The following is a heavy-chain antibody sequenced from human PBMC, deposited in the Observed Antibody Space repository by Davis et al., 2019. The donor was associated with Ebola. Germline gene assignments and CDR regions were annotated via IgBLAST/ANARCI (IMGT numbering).Heavy chain of an antibody. CDR1: GFTFSDYY. D-gene: IGHD1-1*01. J-gene: IGHJ6*02. V-gene: IGHV3-11*01. CDR2: ISTYGTTI. CDR3: ARGERRYYDYNGMDV. Sequence: GESLKISCAASGFTFSDYYMSWIRQAPGKGLEWLSYISTYGTTIYYGDSVKGRFTISRDNAKNSQYLQMHSLRPEDTAVYYCARGERRYYDYNGMDVWGQGTTVTVSS.